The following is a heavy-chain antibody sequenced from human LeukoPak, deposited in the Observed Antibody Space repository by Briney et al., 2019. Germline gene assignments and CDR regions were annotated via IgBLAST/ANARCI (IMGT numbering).Heavy chain of an antibody. D-gene: IGHD3-22*01. CDR2: IKPSGGST. Sequence: ASVKVSCTASGYTFTSYSMHWVRQAPGQGLEWMGIIKPSGGSTTYAQKLQGRVTMTRDTSTSTVYMELSSLRSEDTAVYYCAREGSSGYYYFDYWGQGTLVTVSS. CDR3: AREGSSGYYYFDY. CDR1: GYTFTSYS. V-gene: IGHV1-46*01. J-gene: IGHJ4*02.